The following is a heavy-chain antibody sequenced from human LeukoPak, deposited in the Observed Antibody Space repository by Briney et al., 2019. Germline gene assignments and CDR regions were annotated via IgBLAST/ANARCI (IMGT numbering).Heavy chain of an antibody. CDR3: ARELWFVNAPGSWFDP. J-gene: IGHJ5*02. Sequence: SETLSLTCAVSGDSISSGDYSWSWIRQPSGKGLEWIGYIFHSGSSYYNPSLKGRVTISVDKSKNQFSLRLTSVTAADTAVYYCARELWFVNAPGSWFDPWGQGTLVTVSS. D-gene: IGHD3-10*01. V-gene: IGHV4-30-2*01. CDR1: GDSISSGDYS. CDR2: IFHSGSS.